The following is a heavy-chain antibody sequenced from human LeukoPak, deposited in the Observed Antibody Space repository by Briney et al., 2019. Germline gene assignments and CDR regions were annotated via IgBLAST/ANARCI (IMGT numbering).Heavy chain of an antibody. CDR3: TTASLFHCSSTSCSDY. J-gene: IGHJ4*02. V-gene: IGHV3-15*01. CDR1: GFTFSNAW. CDR2: IKSKTDAGTT. Sequence: PGGSLRLXCAASGFTFSNAWMSWVRQPPGKELEWVGRIKSKTDAGTTDYAAPVKGRFTISRDDSKNTLYLQMNSLKTEDTAVYYCTTASLFHCSSTSCSDYWGQGTLVTVSS. D-gene: IGHD2-2*01.